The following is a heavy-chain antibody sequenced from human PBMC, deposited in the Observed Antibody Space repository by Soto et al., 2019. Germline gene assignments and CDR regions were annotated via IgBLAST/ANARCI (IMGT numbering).Heavy chain of an antibody. J-gene: IGHJ2*01. Sequence: QVQLQESGPGLVKPSETLSLTCSVSGGSVSSASFYWTWIRQAPGTGLEYIGYIYYTGVTNYNPSLSSRVTISLDTSKNQFSLKLNSMTAADTAVYYCVRVLDSSWYADLWGRGTLLTVSS. CDR2: IYYTGVT. CDR3: VRVLDSSWYADL. CDR1: GGSVSSASFY. V-gene: IGHV4-61*01. D-gene: IGHD3-22*01.